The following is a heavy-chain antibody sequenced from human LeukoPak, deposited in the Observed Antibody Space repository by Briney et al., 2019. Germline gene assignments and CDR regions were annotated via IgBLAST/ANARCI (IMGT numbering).Heavy chain of an antibody. CDR2: FDPEDGET. V-gene: IGHV1-24*01. CDR3: ARDGIEYSSSMGAFDI. CDR1: GYTLTELS. D-gene: IGHD6-6*01. J-gene: IGHJ3*02. Sequence: ASVKVSCKVSGYTLTELSMHWVRQAPGKGLEWMGGFDPEDGETIYAQKFQGRVTMTEDTSTDTAYMELSSLRSEDTAVYYCARDGIEYSSSMGAFDIWGQGTMVTVSS.